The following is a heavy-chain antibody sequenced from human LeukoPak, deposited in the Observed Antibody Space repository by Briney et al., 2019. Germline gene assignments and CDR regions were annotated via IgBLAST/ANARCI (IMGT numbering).Heavy chain of an antibody. D-gene: IGHD6-25*01. Sequence: RRSLRPSWAVAGSRVGDSAIHWVRPASGKGLGWIGRIRTKVTNYATTSIASVKGRLTIYRDESTNTAYRRMNSLRTEDTVIYCWSRLNEEAAIITPLDSWGRGTLVTVSS. CDR3: SRLNEEAAIITPLDS. V-gene: IGHV3-73*01. CDR1: GSRVGDSA. J-gene: IGHJ4*02. CDR2: IRTKVTNYAT.